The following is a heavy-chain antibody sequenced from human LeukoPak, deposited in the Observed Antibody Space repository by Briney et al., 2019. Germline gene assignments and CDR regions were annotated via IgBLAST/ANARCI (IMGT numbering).Heavy chain of an antibody. D-gene: IGHD4-17*01. J-gene: IGHJ6*02. CDR3: ARELRHYYYYGMDV. Sequence: GGSLRLSCAASGFTFSSYAMSWVRQAPGKGLEWVAVISYDGSNKYYADSVKGRFTISRDNSKNTLYLQMNSLRAEDTAVYYCARELRHYYYYGMDVWGQGTTVTVSS. CDR2: ISYDGSNK. CDR1: GFTFSSYA. V-gene: IGHV3-30*04.